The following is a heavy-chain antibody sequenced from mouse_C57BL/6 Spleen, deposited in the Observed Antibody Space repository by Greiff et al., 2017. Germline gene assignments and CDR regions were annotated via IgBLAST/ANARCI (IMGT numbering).Heavy chain of an antibody. CDR1: GYAFSSSW. D-gene: IGHD1-1*01. CDR3: ARATVVATDYAMDY. V-gene: IGHV1-82*01. Sequence: QVQLKESGPELVKPGASVKISCKASGYAFSSSWMNWVKQRPGKGLEWIGRIYPGDGDTNYNGKFKGKATLTADKSSSTAYMQLSSLTSEDSAVYFCARATVVATDYAMDYWGQGNSVTVSS. J-gene: IGHJ4*01. CDR2: IYPGDGDT.